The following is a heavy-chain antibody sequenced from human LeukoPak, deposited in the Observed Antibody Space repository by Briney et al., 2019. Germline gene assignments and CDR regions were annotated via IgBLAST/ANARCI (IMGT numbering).Heavy chain of an antibody. V-gene: IGHV4-59*01. CDR3: ARESSTTQTNLFDY. CDR1: GGSISSYY. D-gene: IGHD1-14*01. CDR2: LRHSGNT. Sequence: PSETLSLTCTVSGGSISSYYWSWIRQPAGKGLEWIGYLRHSGNTNHNSSFKGRVTFSLDTSKNQFSLILRSVTAADTAIYFCARESSTTQTNLFDYWGRGTLVTVSS. J-gene: IGHJ4*02.